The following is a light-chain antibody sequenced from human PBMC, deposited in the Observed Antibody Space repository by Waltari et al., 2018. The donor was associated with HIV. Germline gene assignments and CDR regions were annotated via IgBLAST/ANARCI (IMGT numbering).Light chain of an antibody. J-gene: IGLJ2*01. CDR2: RNN. CDR3: AACDDSPSGV. Sequence: QSVLTQPPSASGTPGQRVTISCSGGSSNLGNNPVYWYQQFPGTAPKLLIYRNNQRPSGVPDRCSGSKSGTSASLVISGLRSEDEADYYCAACDDSPSGVFGGGTKVTVL. CDR1: SSNLGNNP. V-gene: IGLV1-47*01.